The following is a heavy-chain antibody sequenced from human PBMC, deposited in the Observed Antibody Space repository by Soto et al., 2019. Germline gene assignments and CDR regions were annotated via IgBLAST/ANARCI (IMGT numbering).Heavy chain of an antibody. V-gene: IGHV4-4*07. CDR2: IFASGTT. CDR3: ATYSDTSLNWLDP. J-gene: IGHJ5*02. Sequence: QVQLQESGPGLVKPSETLSLTCTVSGASIKSYYWAWIRQPAGKGLEWIGRIFASGTTNYNPSLRNRITMSIDTSRNQFSLEMRSMTAADTAMYYCATYSDTSLNWLDPWGQGILVTVSS. CDR1: GASIKSYY. D-gene: IGHD5-18*01.